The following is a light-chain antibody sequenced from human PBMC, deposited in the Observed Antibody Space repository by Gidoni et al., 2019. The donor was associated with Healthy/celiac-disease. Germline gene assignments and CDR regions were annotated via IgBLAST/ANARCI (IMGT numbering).Light chain of an antibody. V-gene: IGKV1-9*01. CDR2: AAS. CDR1: QGISSY. J-gene: IGKJ4*01. CDR3: QRLNSYPLT. Sequence: DIQLSQSPSFLSASVGDRVTITGRASQGISSYLAWYQQKPGKAPKLLIYAASTLQSGVPSRFSGSGSGTEFTLTISSLQPEDFATYYCQRLNSYPLTFGGGTKVEIK.